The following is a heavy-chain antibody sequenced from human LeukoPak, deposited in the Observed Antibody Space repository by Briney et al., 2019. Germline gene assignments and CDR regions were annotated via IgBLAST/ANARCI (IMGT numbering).Heavy chain of an antibody. V-gene: IGHV1-69*01. J-gene: IGHJ4*02. CDR3: ARGTGTRFGYYFDY. D-gene: IGHD1-1*01. Sequence: ASMKVSCKASGGTFSSYAISWVRQAPGQGLEWMGGIIPIFGTANYAQKFQGRVTITADESTSTAYMELSSLRSEDTAVYYCARGTGTRFGYYFDYWGQGTLVTVSS. CDR1: GGTFSSYA. CDR2: IIPIFGTA.